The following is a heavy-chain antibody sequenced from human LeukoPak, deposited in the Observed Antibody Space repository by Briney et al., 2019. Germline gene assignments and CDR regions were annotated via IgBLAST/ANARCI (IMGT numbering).Heavy chain of an antibody. J-gene: IGHJ4*02. CDR2: ITSTSDTI. CDR1: GFPFSTYS. CDR3: ASFPWDLRPT. V-gene: IGHV3-48*01. Sequence: GGSLRPSCVTSGFPFSTYSMNWVRQAPGKGLEWLSYITSTSDTIYYADSVKGRFTISRDNAKNSLYLQMNSLRAEDTAVYYCASFPWDLRPTWGQGTLVSVAS. D-gene: IGHD1-26*01.